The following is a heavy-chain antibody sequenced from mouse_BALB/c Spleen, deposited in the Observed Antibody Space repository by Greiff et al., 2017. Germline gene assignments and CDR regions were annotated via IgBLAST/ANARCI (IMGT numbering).Heavy chain of an antibody. Sequence: VQLQQSGPGLVKPSQSLSLTCTVTGYSITSDYAWNWIRQFPGNKLEWMGYISYSGSTSYNPSLKSRISITRDTSKNQFFLQLNAVTTEDTATYYCAREIDSSGYGFAYWGQGTLVTVSA. J-gene: IGHJ3*01. CDR3: AREIDSSGYGFAY. CDR2: ISYSGST. D-gene: IGHD3-2*01. CDR1: GYSITSDYA. V-gene: IGHV3-2*02.